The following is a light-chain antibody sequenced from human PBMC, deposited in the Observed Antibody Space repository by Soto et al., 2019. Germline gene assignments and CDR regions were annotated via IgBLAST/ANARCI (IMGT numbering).Light chain of an antibody. J-gene: IGKJ1*01. V-gene: IGKV3-20*01. CDR2: GAS. CDR3: QQYGTSPT. CDR1: QRVSNNY. Sequence: EIVLTQSPGTLSLSPGERATLSCRASQRVSNNYLAWYQQKPGQAPRRLIFGASGRATGIPDRFSGSWSGTAFTLTISRLEPEDFAVYYSQQYGTSPTFGQGTKGEIK.